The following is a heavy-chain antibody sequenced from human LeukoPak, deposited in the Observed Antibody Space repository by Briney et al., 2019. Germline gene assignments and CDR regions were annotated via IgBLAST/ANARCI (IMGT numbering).Heavy chain of an antibody. Sequence: GESLKISCKGSGYTFTNYWIGWVRQMSGKGLEWMGIVYPGDSDTRYSPSFQGQVTISADKSISTAYLQWSSLKASDTAMYYCARSHVGTEYDYWGQGTLVTVSS. CDR3: ARSHVGTEYDY. V-gene: IGHV5-51*01. CDR2: VYPGDSDT. D-gene: IGHD1-26*01. J-gene: IGHJ4*02. CDR1: GYTFTNYW.